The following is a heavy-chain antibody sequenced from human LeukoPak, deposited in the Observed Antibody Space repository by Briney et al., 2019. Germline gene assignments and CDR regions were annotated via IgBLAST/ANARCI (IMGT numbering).Heavy chain of an antibody. Sequence: GGSLRLSCAASGFTLSTSGMNWVRQAPGKGLEWVSSISSSSSYIYYADSVKGRFSIFRDNAKSSLYLQMNSLRAEDTAVYYCARLYVLRYFDWSADAFDIWGQGTMVTVSS. CDR2: ISSSSSYI. V-gene: IGHV3-21*01. D-gene: IGHD3-9*01. CDR3: ARLYVLRYFDWSADAFDI. CDR1: GFTLSTSG. J-gene: IGHJ3*02.